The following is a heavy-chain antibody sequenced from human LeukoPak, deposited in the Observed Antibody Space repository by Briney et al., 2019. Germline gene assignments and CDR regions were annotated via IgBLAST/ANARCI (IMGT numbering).Heavy chain of an antibody. CDR1: GFTFSSYS. V-gene: IGHV3-21*01. D-gene: IGHD6-13*01. Sequence: GGSLRPSCAASGFTFSSYSMNWVRQAPGKGLEWVSSISSSSSYIYYADSVKGRFTISRDNAKNSLYLQMNSLRAEDTAVYYCARDLSSSWYLNYYYYYGMDVWGQGTTVTVSS. CDR3: ARDLSSSWYLNYYYYYGMDV. J-gene: IGHJ6*02. CDR2: ISSSSSYI.